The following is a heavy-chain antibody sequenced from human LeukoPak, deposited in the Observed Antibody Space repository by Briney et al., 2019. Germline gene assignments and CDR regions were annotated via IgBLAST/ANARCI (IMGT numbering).Heavy chain of an antibody. CDR1: GYTFTSYG. D-gene: IGHD6-13*01. Sequence: GASVKVSCKASGYTFTSYGISWVRQAPGQGLEWMGWISAYNGNTNYAQKLQGRVTMTTDTSTSTAYMELRSLRSDDTAVYYCAREFGEGSSRTPFDYWGQGTLVTVSS. CDR3: AREFGEGSSRTPFDY. CDR2: ISAYNGNT. J-gene: IGHJ4*02. V-gene: IGHV1-18*01.